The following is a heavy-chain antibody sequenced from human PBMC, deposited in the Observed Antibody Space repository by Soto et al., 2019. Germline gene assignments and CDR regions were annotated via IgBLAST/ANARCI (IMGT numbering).Heavy chain of an antibody. J-gene: IGHJ4*02. D-gene: IGHD3-22*01. CDR3: AKDKAPYYYDSSGLDY. Sequence: GGSLRLSCAASGFTFSRYGMHWVRQAPGKGLEWVAIISDDGSNKYYADSVKGRFTISRDNSKNTLYLQMNSLRAEDTAVYYCAKDKAPYYYDSSGLDYWGQGTLVTVSS. CDR1: GFTFSRYG. V-gene: IGHV3-30*18. CDR2: ISDDGSNK.